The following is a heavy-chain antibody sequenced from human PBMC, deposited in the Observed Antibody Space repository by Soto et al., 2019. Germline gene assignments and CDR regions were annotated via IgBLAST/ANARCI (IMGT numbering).Heavy chain of an antibody. Sequence: GGSLRLSCAASGFTFSSYAMSWVRQAPGKGLEWVSAISGSGGSTYYADSVKGRFTISRDNSKNTLYLQMNSLRAEDTAVYYCAKLSITHSSGGGYFDYWGQGTLVTVSS. CDR3: AKLSITHSSGGGYFDY. J-gene: IGHJ4*02. CDR2: ISGSGGST. CDR1: GFTFSSYA. V-gene: IGHV3-23*01. D-gene: IGHD3-22*01.